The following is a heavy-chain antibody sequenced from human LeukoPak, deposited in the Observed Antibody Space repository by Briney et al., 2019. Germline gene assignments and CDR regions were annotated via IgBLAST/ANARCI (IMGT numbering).Heavy chain of an antibody. D-gene: IGHD1-1*01. V-gene: IGHV3-7*05. J-gene: IGHJ4*02. CDR2: IKQDGSDE. Sequence: GGSLRLSCAASGFTFSIYWMSWVRQAPGKGLEWVAYIKQDGSDEYYVDSVKGRFTISRDNAKNSLYLQMNSLRAEDTAFYYCARFKNGNFFDYWGQGTLATVSS. CDR1: GFTFSIYW. CDR3: ARFKNGNFFDY.